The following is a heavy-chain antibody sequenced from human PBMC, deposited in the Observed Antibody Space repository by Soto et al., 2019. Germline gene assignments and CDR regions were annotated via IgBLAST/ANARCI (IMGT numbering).Heavy chain of an antibody. CDR1: GDSISSGSYY. D-gene: IGHD2-8*01. J-gene: IGHJ4*02. Sequence: SETLSLTCTVSGDSISSGSYYWGWIRQAPGKGLEWIGSLYVSGNPYYSPSLKSRVTTFLDMSKNQISLKVSSVTAADTATYFCARHRPVVPVGVARLSYFDFWGRGALVTVSS. CDR2: LYVSGNP. V-gene: IGHV4-39*01. CDR3: ARHRPVVPVGVARLSYFDF.